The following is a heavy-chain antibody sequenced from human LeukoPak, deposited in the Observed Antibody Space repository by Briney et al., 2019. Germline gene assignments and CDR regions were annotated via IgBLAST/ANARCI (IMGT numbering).Heavy chain of an antibody. Sequence: GASVRVSCKVSGSTLSKISIDWVRQAPGKGPEWMGSVGHEDGTTNHAQKFQGRFNMTVDTATDTAYMEMSSLMSEDTAIYYCATGAIVFDYWGQGTLVTVSS. V-gene: IGHV1-24*01. J-gene: IGHJ4*02. D-gene: IGHD3-22*01. CDR2: VGHEDGTT. CDR3: ATGAIVFDY. CDR1: GSTLSKIS.